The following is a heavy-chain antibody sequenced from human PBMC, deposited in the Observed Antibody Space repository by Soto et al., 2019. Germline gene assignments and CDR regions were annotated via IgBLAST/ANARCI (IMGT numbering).Heavy chain of an antibody. CDR1: GGSISSSTYH. D-gene: IGHD1-1*01. Sequence: PSETLSLTCTVSGGSISSSTYHWAWIRQPPGKGLEWIASIYYTGTTYYSPSLKSRVTISVDTSKNHFSLKLSSVTAADTAVYYCARVRNWNHYYMDVWGKGTTVTVSS. V-gene: IGHV4-39*02. CDR2: IYYTGTT. CDR3: ARVRNWNHYYMDV. J-gene: IGHJ6*03.